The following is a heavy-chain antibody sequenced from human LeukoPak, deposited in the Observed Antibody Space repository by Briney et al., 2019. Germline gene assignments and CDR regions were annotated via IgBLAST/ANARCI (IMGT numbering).Heavy chain of an antibody. CDR1: GFTFSDYW. CDR2: IKQDGSEK. Sequence: GGSLRLSCAASGFTFSDYWMSWVRQAPGKGLEWVAIIKQDGSEKYYVDFVKGRFSISRDNAKNSLYLQMNSLGVDDTAVYYCAGGTGMDVWGQGTTVTVSS. V-gene: IGHV3-7*05. D-gene: IGHD1-1*01. CDR3: AGGTGMDV. J-gene: IGHJ6*02.